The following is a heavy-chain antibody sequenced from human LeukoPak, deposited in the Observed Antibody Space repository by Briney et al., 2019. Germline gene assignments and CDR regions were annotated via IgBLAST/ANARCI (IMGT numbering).Heavy chain of an antibody. CDR1: GFTFGSYG. V-gene: IGHV3-33*01. CDR3: ARDPSGYSNSLGYYGMDV. Sequence: GGSLRLSCAASGFTFGSYGMHWVRQAPGKGLEWVAVIWYDGSNKYYADSVKGRFTISRDNSKNTLYLQMNSLRAEDTAVYYCARDPSGYSNSLGYYGMDVWGQGTTVTVSS. CDR2: IWYDGSNK. D-gene: IGHD4-11*01. J-gene: IGHJ6*02.